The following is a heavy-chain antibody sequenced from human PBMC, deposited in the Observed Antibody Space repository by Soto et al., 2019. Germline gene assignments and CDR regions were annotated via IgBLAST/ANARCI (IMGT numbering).Heavy chain of an antibody. D-gene: IGHD2-15*01. J-gene: IGHJ4*02. V-gene: IGHV4-30-4*01. CDR1: GGSISSGDYY. CDR2: IYYSGST. CDR3: ASLGDCSGGSCYYDDY. Sequence: QVQLQESGPGLVKPSQTLSLTCTVSGGSISSGDYYWSWIRQPPGKGLEWIGYIYYSGSTYYNPSLKSRVTISVDTSKNQFSLKLSSVTAADTAVYYCASLGDCSGGSCYYDDYWGQGTLVTVSS.